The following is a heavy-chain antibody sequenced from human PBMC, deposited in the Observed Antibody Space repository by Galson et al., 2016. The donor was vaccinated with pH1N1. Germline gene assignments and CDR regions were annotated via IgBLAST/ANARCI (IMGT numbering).Heavy chain of an antibody. CDR3: ARVRFRELYYYQGKDG. Sequence: SVKVSCKASGDTFSNYAITWVRQAPGQGLQWMGGIIPKFGSTTESQELEGRVTFSADASTEIVFMELRSLRSEDTAVYYCARVRFRELYYYQGKDGRGEGTTVTVSS. CDR2: IIPKFGST. V-gene: IGHV1-69*13. CDR1: GDTFSNYA. J-gene: IGHJ6*04. D-gene: IGHD3-10*01.